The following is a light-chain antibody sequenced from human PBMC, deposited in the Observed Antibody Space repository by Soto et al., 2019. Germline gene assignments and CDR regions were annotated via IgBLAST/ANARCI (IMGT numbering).Light chain of an antibody. CDR2: EVS. Sequence: QSVLAQPASVSGSPGQSITISCTGTSSDGGGYDYVSWYQRHPGKAPKLMIYEVSTRPSGVSNRFSGSKSGNTASLTISGLQAEDEADYYCSSYTVSSTSHVVFGGGTKVTVL. J-gene: IGLJ2*01. CDR3: SSYTVSSTSHVV. CDR1: SSDGGGYDY. V-gene: IGLV2-14*01.